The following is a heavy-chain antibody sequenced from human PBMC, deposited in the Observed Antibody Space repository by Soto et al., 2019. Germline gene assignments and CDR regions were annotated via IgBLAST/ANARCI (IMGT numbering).Heavy chain of an antibody. CDR1: GYSFINYW. D-gene: IGHD6-13*01. J-gene: IGHJ4*02. CDR3: ARRDLTSSWFASDY. CDR2: IYPADSDT. Sequence: PGESLKISCKGSGYSFINYWIAWVRQMPGKGLDYMGIIYPADSDTRYSPSFQGQVTISADKSISTAYLQWSSLKASDTAIYYCARRDLTSSWFASDYWGQGTLVTVSS. V-gene: IGHV5-51*01.